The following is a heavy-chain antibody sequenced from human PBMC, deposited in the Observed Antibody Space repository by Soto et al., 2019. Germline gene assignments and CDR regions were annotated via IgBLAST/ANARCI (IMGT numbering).Heavy chain of an antibody. CDR3: AKGVDIVVVVAATVDY. CDR2: ISGSGGST. V-gene: IGHV3-23*01. D-gene: IGHD2-15*01. J-gene: IGHJ4*02. Sequence: GGSLRLSCAASGFTFSSYAMSWVRQAPGKGLEWVSAISGSGGSTYYADSVKGRFTIPRDNSKNTLYLQMNSLRAEDTAVYYCAKGVDIVVVVAATVDYWGQGTLVTVSS. CDR1: GFTFSSYA.